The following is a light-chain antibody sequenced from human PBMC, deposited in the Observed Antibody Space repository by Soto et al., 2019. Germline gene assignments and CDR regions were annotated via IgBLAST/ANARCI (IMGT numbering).Light chain of an antibody. Sequence: ELALTQSPGTLSLSPGERSTLSCRASQSVSSSYLAWYQQKPGQAPRLLIYGASSRATGIPDRFSGSGSGTDFTLTISSLEPEDFAVYYCQKYGSSPWTFGQGTKVDIK. CDR2: GAS. J-gene: IGKJ1*01. CDR1: QSVSSSY. V-gene: IGKV3-20*01. CDR3: QKYGSSPWT.